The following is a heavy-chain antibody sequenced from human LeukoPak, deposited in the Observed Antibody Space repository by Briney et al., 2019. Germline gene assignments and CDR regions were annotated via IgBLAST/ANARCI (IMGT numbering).Heavy chain of an antibody. D-gene: IGHD3-22*01. CDR1: GFTFSSYS. Sequence: GGSLRLSCAASGFTFSSYSVNWVRQAPGKGLEWVSYISSSSSTIYYADSVKGRFTISRDNAKNSLYLQMNSLRAEDTAVYYCARDGYYYDSSGYYFDYWGQGTLVTVSS. J-gene: IGHJ4*02. CDR3: ARDGYYYDSSGYYFDY. CDR2: ISSSSSTI. V-gene: IGHV3-48*01.